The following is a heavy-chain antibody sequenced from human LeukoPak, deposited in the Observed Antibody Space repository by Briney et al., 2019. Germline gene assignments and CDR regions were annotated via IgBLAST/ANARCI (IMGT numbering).Heavy chain of an antibody. V-gene: IGHV4-4*02. D-gene: IGHD3-10*01. CDR1: GGSISSSNW. CDR2: FYHSGST. J-gene: IGHJ3*02. CDR3: ARVLYGSGRGYDAFDI. Sequence: SETLSLTCAVSGGSISSSNWWSWVRQPPGKGLEWIGEFYHSGSTNYNPPLKSRVTITVDKSKNQFSLKLSSVTAADTAVYYCARVLYGSGRGYDAFDIWGQGTMVTVSS.